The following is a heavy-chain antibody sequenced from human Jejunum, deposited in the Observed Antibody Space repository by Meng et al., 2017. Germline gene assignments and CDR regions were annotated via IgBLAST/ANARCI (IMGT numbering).Heavy chain of an antibody. CDR2: MYFSGST. CDR3: ARGHFDKYFDS. CDR1: GGSVQSGSYY. Sequence: QESGPGLVGPADVLCIACTISGGSVQSGSYYWSCIRQPPGKGLEWIGYMYFSGSTNYNASLKSRVTISVDTSKKQFSLKLTSVTAADTAVYYCARGHFDKYFDSWGRGTLVTVSS. J-gene: IGHJ4*02. V-gene: IGHV4-61*01. D-gene: IGHD3-22*01.